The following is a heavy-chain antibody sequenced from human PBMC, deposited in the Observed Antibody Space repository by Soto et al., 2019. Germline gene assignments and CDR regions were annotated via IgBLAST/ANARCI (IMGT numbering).Heavy chain of an antibody. J-gene: IGHJ6*02. CDR1: GGTFSSYA. V-gene: IGHV1-69*01. CDR2: IIPIFGTA. Sequence: QVQLVQSGAEVKKPGSSVKVSCKASGGTFSSYAISWVRQAPGQGLEWMGGIIPIFGTANYAHKFQGRVTITADESTSTAYMELSSLRSEDTAVYYCARDILTGYYTPHYYYYGMDVWGQGTTVTVSS. D-gene: IGHD3-9*01. CDR3: ARDILTGYYTPHYYYYGMDV.